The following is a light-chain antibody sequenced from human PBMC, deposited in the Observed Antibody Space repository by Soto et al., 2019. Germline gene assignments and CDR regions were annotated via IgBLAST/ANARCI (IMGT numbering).Light chain of an antibody. V-gene: IGKV3-20*01. CDR1: RIVISNY. CDR2: GAS. CDR3: QKYDTSPYS. J-gene: IGKJ2*03. Sequence: ESVLAQSPGTLSLSPGEGATLSCRSSRIVISNYLAWYQKKPGQAPRLLIYGASNRASGVPDRFSGSGSGTDFTLTIRGLESEEFGVYFCQKYDTSPYSFGQGTKLEIK.